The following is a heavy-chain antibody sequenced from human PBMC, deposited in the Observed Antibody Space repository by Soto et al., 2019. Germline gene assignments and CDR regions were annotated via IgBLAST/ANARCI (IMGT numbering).Heavy chain of an antibody. CDR3: ARDRLRGFDNSGFYS. Sequence: QVQLVQSGAELRKPGASVKVSCKGSGYSFSSYGIRWVRQAPGQGLEWMGWINPYNGNRNFAQKFEDRVTMTTVTSANTAYLELRSLKSDDTAIYYCARDRLRGFDNSGFYSWGQGTLVNVSS. CDR2: INPYNGNR. D-gene: IGHD3-22*01. V-gene: IGHV1-18*04. J-gene: IGHJ5*01. CDR1: GYSFSSYG.